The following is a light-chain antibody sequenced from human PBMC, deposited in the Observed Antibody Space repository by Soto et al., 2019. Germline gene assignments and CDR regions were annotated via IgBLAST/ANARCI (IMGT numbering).Light chain of an antibody. CDR1: QSISTD. Sequence: EIVMTQSPATLSVSPGERATLSCRASQSISTDLVWYQQKPGQPPRLLIYSASTRATGVPARFTGSGSGSEFTLTISGLQSEDFAVYYCQQGHNWPLTFGQGTRLEI. CDR2: SAS. V-gene: IGKV3-15*01. J-gene: IGKJ2*01. CDR3: QQGHNWPLT.